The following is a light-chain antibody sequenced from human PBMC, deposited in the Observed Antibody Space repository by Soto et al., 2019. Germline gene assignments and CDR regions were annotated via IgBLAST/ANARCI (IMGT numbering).Light chain of an antibody. CDR1: QSLIHSDGDTY. CDR3: RQFTQGPWT. V-gene: IGKV2-30*02. CDR2: KVS. J-gene: IGKJ1*01. Sequence: VVMTQSPLSLPVTLGQPASISCRSSQSLIHSDGDTYLNWFQQRPGQSPRRLIFKVSDRDSWVPDRFVGRGSGHDLTREISRVEAEHVGIYYFRQFTQGPWTFGEGTEVEIK.